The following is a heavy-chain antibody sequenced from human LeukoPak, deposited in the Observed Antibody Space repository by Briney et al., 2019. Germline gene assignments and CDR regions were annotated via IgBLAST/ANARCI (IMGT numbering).Heavy chain of an antibody. D-gene: IGHD3-16*01. J-gene: IGHJ4*02. CDR1: GFTFGSYS. CDR3: ARDQTYDYVWGSYPDY. V-gene: IGHV3-48*01. CDR2: ISSSSSTI. Sequence: GGSLRLSCAASGFTFGSYSMNWVRQAPGKGLEWVSYISSSSSTIYYADSVKGRFTISRDNAKNSLYLQMNSLRAEDTAVYYCARDQTYDYVWGSYPDYWGQGTLVTVSS.